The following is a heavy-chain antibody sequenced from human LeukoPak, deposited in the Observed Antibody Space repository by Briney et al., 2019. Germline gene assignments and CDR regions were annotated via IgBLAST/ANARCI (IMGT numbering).Heavy chain of an antibody. J-gene: IGHJ4*02. Sequence: ASVKVSCKASGYTFTGYYMHWVRQARGQGLEWMGWINPNSGGTNYAQKFQGRVTMTRDTSISTAYMELSRLRSDDTAVYYCARARLGDLSTDYWGQGTLVTVSS. CDR3: ARARLGDLSTDY. CDR2: INPNSGGT. V-gene: IGHV1-2*02. D-gene: IGHD3-16*02. CDR1: GYTFTGYY.